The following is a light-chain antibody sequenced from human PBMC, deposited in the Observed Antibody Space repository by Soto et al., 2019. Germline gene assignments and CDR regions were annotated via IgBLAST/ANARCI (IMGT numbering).Light chain of an antibody. J-gene: IGKJ1*01. V-gene: IGKV3-20*01. CDR1: QSLSSSY. CDR2: GTS. Sequence: EIVLTRSPGTLSLSPGEIATLSCRASQSLSSSYLAWYQQKPGQAPRLLIYGTSIRATGIPDRFSGSGSGTDFTLTITRLEPEDFAVYYCQRFGTSPPWTFGQGTKVDIK. CDR3: QRFGTSPPWT.